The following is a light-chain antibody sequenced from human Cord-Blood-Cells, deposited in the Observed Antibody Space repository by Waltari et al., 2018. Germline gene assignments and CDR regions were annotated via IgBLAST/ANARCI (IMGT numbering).Light chain of an antibody. J-gene: IGLJ3*02. V-gene: IGLV6-57*01. CDR3: QSYDSSNWV. CDR1: SGRSASTY. CDR2: ADN. Sequence: NFLLTQPHSVSEYPGKTVTTSCTRSSGRSASTYVQCYQHRPGSSPTTVIYADNQRPPGVPDRFSGSIDSSSNSASLTISGLKTEDEADYYCQSYDSSNWVFGGGTKLTVL.